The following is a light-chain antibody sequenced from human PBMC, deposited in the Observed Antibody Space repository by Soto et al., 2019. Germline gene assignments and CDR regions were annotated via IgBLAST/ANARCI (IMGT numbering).Light chain of an antibody. V-gene: IGKV1-17*01. J-gene: IGKJ3*01. CDR2: AAS. CDR1: QDIISN. CDR3: LQHHTYPRT. Sequence: DIQMTQSPPSLSASVGDRVTITCRASQDIISNLGWFQQKPGKAPKRLIYAASSLQSGVPSRFSGSGSGTEFTLTISSLQPEDFATYYCLQHHTYPRTFGPGTKVDIK.